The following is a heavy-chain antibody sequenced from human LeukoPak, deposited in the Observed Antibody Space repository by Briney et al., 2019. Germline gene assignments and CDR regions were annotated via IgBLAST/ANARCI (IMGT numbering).Heavy chain of an antibody. CDR2: IYTSGST. D-gene: IGHD2-15*01. CDR3: AREAVTPPWWFDP. Sequence: PSETLSLTCTVSGGSISSYYWNWVRQPAGKGLEWIGRIYTSGSTNYNPSLKSRVTMSVDTSKNQFSLKLSSVTAADTAVYYCAREAVTPPWWFDPWGQGTLVTVSS. CDR1: GGSISSYY. V-gene: IGHV4-4*07. J-gene: IGHJ5*02.